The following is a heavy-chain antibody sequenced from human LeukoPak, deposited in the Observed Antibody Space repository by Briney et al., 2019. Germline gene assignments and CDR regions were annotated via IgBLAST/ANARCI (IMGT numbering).Heavy chain of an antibody. Sequence: SETLSLTCTVSGGSVSSGSYYWSWIRRSPGKGLEWIGYIHYSGSTNYNPSLKGRVTISVDTSKNQFSLKVNSMTAADTAVYYCARVMGVGGSYSFDHWGQGALVTVSS. CDR1: GGSVSSGSYY. D-gene: IGHD1-26*01. CDR2: IHYSGST. CDR3: ARVMGVGGSYSFDH. J-gene: IGHJ4*02. V-gene: IGHV4-61*01.